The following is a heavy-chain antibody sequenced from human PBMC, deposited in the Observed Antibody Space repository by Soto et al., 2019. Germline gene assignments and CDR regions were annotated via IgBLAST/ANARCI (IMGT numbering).Heavy chain of an antibody. Sequence: ASVKVSCKASGYTFTGYAMHWVRQAPGQRLEWMGWINAGNGNTKYSQKFQGRVTITRDTSASTAYMELSSLRSEDTAVYYCARDPRYFDWFDYWGQGTLVTVSS. J-gene: IGHJ4*02. CDR3: ARDPRYFDWFDY. CDR2: INAGNGNT. D-gene: IGHD3-9*01. CDR1: GYTFTGYA. V-gene: IGHV1-3*01.